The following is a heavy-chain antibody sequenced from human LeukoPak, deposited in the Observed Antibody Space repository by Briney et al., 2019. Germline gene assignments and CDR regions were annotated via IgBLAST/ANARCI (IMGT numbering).Heavy chain of an antibody. J-gene: IGHJ6*02. CDR1: GYTFTDYY. D-gene: IGHD6-6*01. CDR2: INPKSGGT. Sequence: ASVTVSCTASGYTFTDYYIHWVRQAPGQGLEWMGRINPKSGGTNYAQKFQGRVTMTRDTSINTAYMDLSRLRSDDTAVYYCASYSSSSGYYYYGMDVWGQGTTVTVSS. CDR3: ASYSSSSGYYYYGMDV. V-gene: IGHV1-2*06.